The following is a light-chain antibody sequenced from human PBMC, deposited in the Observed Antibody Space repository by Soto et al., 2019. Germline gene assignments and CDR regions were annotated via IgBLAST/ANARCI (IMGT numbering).Light chain of an antibody. CDR2: DSS. CDR1: QSISTY. CDR3: QQSYSNPTWT. J-gene: IGKJ1*01. Sequence: DIQLTQSPSSLSASVGDRITITCRASQSISTYLNWYQQKPGEAPTLLVYDSSTLQSGVPSRFSGSGFGAEFTLTVSSLQHEDFATYYCQQSYSNPTWTFGQGTKVEIK. V-gene: IGKV1-39*01.